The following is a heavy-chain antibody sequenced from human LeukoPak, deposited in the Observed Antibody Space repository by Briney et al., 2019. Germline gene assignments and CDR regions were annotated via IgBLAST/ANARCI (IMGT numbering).Heavy chain of an antibody. CDR1: GFTFSSYW. V-gene: IGHV3-7*01. Sequence: GGSLRLSCAASGFTFSSYWMSWVRQAPGKGMEWVANIKQDGSEKYYVDSVKGRFTISRDNAKNSLYLQINSLRAEDTAVYYCAELGITMIGGVWGKGTTVTISS. CDR2: IKQDGSEK. D-gene: IGHD3-10*02. J-gene: IGHJ6*04. CDR3: AELGITMIGGV.